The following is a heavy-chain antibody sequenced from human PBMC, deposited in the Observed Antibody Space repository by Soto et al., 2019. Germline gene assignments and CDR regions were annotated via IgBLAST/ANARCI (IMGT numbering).Heavy chain of an antibody. J-gene: IGHJ4*02. CDR2: ISYDGSNK. D-gene: IGHD3-22*01. CDR3: AKEDYYDSSGYYAHRYYFEY. V-gene: IGHV3-30*18. Sequence: GGSLRLSCASSVCTFSSYGMHCVRHSPGKWLEWVAVISYDGSNKYYADSVKGRFTISRDNSKNTLYLQMNSLRAEDTAVYYCAKEDYYDSSGYYAHRYYFEYWGQGTLVIVSS. CDR1: VCTFSSYG.